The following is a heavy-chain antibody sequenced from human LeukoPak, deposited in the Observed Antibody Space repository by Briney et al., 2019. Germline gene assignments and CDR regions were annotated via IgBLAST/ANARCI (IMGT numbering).Heavy chain of an antibody. CDR3: AKYDSSGLIALKQHYFDY. Sequence: PGGSLRLSCAASGFTFSSYGMSWVRQAPGKGLEWVSAISGSGGSTYYADSVKGRFTISRDNSKNTLYLQMNSLRAEDTAVYYCAKYDSSGLIALKQHYFDYWGQGILVTVSS. D-gene: IGHD3-22*01. V-gene: IGHV3-23*01. J-gene: IGHJ4*02. CDR1: GFTFSSYG. CDR2: ISGSGGST.